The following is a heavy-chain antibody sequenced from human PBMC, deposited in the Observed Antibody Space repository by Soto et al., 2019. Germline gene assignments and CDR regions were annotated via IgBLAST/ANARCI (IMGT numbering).Heavy chain of an antibody. CDR3: ARVSHIVVVTAAFDI. D-gene: IGHD2-21*02. CDR1: GFTVSSNY. CDR2: IYSGGST. Sequence: EVQLVESGGGLIQPGGSLRLSCAASGFTVSSNYMSWVRQAPGKGLEWVSVIYSGGSTYYADSVKGRFTISRDNSENTLYLQMNSLRAEDTAVYYCARVSHIVVVTAAFDIWGQGTMVTVSS. V-gene: IGHV3-66*03. J-gene: IGHJ3*02.